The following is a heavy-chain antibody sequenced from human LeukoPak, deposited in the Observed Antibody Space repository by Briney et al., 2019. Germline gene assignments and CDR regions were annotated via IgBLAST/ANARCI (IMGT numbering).Heavy chain of an antibody. J-gene: IGHJ4*02. V-gene: IGHV4-39*02. CDR2: IYYDGST. CDR1: GGSISITSHY. CDR3: AREGTTVTTLDY. Sequence: SETLSLTCSVSGGSISITSHYWVWIRQPPGKGLEWIGSIYYDGSTYYNPSLKSRVTMSVDTSRNQFLLNLSSVTAADTAVYYCAREGTTVTTLDYWGREPWSPSPQ. D-gene: IGHD4-17*01.